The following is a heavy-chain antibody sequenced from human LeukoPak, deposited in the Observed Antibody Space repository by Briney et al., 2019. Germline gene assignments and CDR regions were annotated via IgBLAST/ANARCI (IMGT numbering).Heavy chain of an antibody. Sequence: ASVKVSCKASGYTFTSYGISWVRQAPGQGLEWMGIINPSGGSTSYAQKFQGRVTMTRDTSTSTVYMELSSLRSEDTAVYYCARDQSRSYYYDSSGHLGYWGQGTLVTVSS. CDR1: GYTFTSYG. D-gene: IGHD3-22*01. J-gene: IGHJ4*02. V-gene: IGHV1-46*01. CDR3: ARDQSRSYYYDSSGHLGY. CDR2: INPSGGST.